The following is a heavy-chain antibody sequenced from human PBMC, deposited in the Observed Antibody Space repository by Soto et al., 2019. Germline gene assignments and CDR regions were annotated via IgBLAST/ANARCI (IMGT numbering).Heavy chain of an antibody. D-gene: IGHD3-9*01. J-gene: IGHJ4*02. CDR2: IYYSGST. V-gene: IGHV4-31*03. CDR3: ARGLRYFVGFDY. CDR1: GGSISSGGYY. Sequence: PSETLSLTCTVSGGSISSGGYYWSLIRQHPGKGLEWIGYIYYSGSTYYNPSLKSRVTISVDTSKNQFSLKLSPVTAADTAVYYCARGLRYFVGFDYWGQGTLVTVSS.